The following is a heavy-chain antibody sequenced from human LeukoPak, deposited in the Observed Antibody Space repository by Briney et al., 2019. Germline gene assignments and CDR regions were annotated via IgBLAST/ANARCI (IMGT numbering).Heavy chain of an antibody. V-gene: IGHV4-59*01. CDR3: AREGDRDYGSNFDP. J-gene: IGHJ5*02. CDR2: FYYGCGT. D-gene: IGHD4-23*01. Sequence: PSETLSFTYTVSGGSISCYYCSWIRQPPGKGQGWIGYFYYGCGTSYNPSLQSRVTISVDTSKNQFSLKLSSVTAADTAVYYCAREGDRDYGSNFDPWGQGTLVTVSS. CDR1: GGSISCYY.